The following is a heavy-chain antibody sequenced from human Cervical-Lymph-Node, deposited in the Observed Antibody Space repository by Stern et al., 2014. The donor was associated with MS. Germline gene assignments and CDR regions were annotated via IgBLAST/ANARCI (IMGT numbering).Heavy chain of an antibody. J-gene: IGHJ4*02. CDR3: ARQTTAWASDV. Sequence: EVQLVESGAELIRPGESLKISCKGSGFKFSIYWIAWVRQMPGKGLEWWGIIYPGDSETRSSPSFQGQVTMSADRSTSTAYLQWSSLNASDTAMYFCARQTTAWASDVWGQGTLVTVSS. CDR2: IYPGDSET. CDR1: GFKFSIYW. V-gene: IGHV5-51*01. D-gene: IGHD1-14*01.